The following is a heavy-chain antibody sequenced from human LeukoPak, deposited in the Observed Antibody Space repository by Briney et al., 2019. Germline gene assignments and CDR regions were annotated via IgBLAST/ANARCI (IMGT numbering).Heavy chain of an antibody. D-gene: IGHD6-6*01. CDR2: IYYSGST. V-gene: IGHV4-39*01. J-gene: IGHJ4*02. CDR1: GGSISSSSYY. CDR3: ARREYSSSSAFDY. Sequence: PSETLSLTCTVSGGSISSSSYYWGWLRQPPGKGLEWFGSIYYSGSTYYNPSLKSRATISVDTSKNQFSLKLSSVTAADAAVYYCARREYSSSSAFDYWGQGTLVTVSS.